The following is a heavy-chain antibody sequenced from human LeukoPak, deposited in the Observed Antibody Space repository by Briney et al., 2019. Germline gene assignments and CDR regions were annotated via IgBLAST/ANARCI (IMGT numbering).Heavy chain of an antibody. CDR3: AKSTWILSAFDI. D-gene: IGHD5-18*01. V-gene: IGHV3-48*01. CDR2: ISSSSSTI. Sequence: GGSLRLSCAASGFTFSSYSMNWVRQAPGKGLEWVSYISSSSSTIHYADSVKGRFTISRDNAKNTLYLQMNSLRAEDTAVYYCAKSTWILSAFDIWGQGTMVTVSS. CDR1: GFTFSSYS. J-gene: IGHJ3*02.